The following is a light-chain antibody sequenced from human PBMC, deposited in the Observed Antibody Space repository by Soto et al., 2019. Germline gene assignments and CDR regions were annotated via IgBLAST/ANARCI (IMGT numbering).Light chain of an antibody. Sequence: EIVLTRSPGTLSLSPGERATLSCRASQSIRSNYLAWYQQKPGQAPRLLIYGASSRATGIPDRFSGSGSGTDFTLTISRLEPEDFAVYYCQQYSSSPLWTFGQGTKVDIK. V-gene: IGKV3-20*01. CDR3: QQYSSSPLWT. J-gene: IGKJ1*01. CDR1: QSIRSNY. CDR2: GAS.